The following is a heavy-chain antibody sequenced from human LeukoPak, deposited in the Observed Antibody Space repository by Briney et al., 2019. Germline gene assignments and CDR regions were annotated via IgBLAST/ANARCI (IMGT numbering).Heavy chain of an antibody. D-gene: IGHD5-12*01. CDR2: ISGSGDST. Sequence: GGSLRLSCTASGFTFSSYTVSWVRQAPGKGLEWVSAISGSGDSTYYADSVKGRFTISRDNSKNTLYLQMNSLRTEDTAVYYCAKSWLRDRGAFDIWGQGTVVTVSS. J-gene: IGHJ3*02. CDR3: AKSWLRDRGAFDI. V-gene: IGHV3-23*01. CDR1: GFTFSSYT.